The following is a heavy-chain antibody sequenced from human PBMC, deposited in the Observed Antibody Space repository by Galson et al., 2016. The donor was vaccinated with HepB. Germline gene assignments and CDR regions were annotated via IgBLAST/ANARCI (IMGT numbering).Heavy chain of an antibody. J-gene: IGHJ3*02. D-gene: IGHD4-17*01. CDR3: ARFDYGDYNDAFDI. V-gene: IGHV3-7*01. Sequence: SLRLSCAASGFTFSSHWMSWVRQAPGKGLEWVANIKQDGSEKYYVDSVKGRFSISRDNGKDSLYLQMNSLRAEDTASYYCARFDYGDYNDAFDIWGQGTMVTVSS. CDR1: GFTFSSHW. CDR2: IKQDGSEK.